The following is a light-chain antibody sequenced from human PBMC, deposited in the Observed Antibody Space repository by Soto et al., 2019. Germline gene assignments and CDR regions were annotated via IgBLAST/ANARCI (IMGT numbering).Light chain of an antibody. CDR1: QSVPSNY. V-gene: IGKV3-20*01. Sequence: IVLTQSPGTLSLSPGERATLSCRASQSVPSNYVAWYQQKPGQAPRLLIYAASSRTTGIPDRFSGSGSGTDFTLTISRLEPEDFAVHYCQQYGSNPLITFGQGTRLEIK. J-gene: IGKJ5*01. CDR2: AAS. CDR3: QQYGSNPLIT.